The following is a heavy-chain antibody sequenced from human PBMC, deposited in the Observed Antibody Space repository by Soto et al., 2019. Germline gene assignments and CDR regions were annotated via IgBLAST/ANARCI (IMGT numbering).Heavy chain of an antibody. CDR1: GGSISSSSYY. Sequence: SETLSLTCTVSGGSISSSSYYWGWIRQPPGEGLVWIGSIYYSGSTYYNPSLKSRVTISVDTSKNQFSLKLSSVTAADTAVYYCASPYYDSSGGPPVAFDTWGQGKMVTVSS. CDR2: IYYSGST. CDR3: ASPYYDSSGGPPVAFDT. J-gene: IGHJ3*02. V-gene: IGHV4-39*01. D-gene: IGHD3-22*01.